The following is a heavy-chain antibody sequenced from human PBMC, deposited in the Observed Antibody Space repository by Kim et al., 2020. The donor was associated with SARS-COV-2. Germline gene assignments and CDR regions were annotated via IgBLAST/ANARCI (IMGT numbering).Heavy chain of an antibody. J-gene: IGHJ5*02. CDR3: ARVFIVVVPAATWFDP. D-gene: IGHD2-2*01. V-gene: IGHV3-11*05. Sequence: VKAQVTISRDNAKNSLYLQMSSRRAEDTAVYYCARVFIVVVPAATWFDPWGQGTLVTVSS.